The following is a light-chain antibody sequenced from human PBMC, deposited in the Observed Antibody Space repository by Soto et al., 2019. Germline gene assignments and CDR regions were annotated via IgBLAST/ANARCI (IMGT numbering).Light chain of an antibody. J-gene: IGLJ1*01. CDR3: SSYTSIDTWV. Sequence: QSALTQPASVSGSPGQSITITCTGTSSDVGGYNYVSWYQQHPGKAPKVLISDVSNWPSGISNRFSGSKSGNTASLTISGLQAEDEADYYCSSYTSIDTWVFGTGTKLTVL. CDR1: SSDVGGYNY. CDR2: DVS. V-gene: IGLV2-14*03.